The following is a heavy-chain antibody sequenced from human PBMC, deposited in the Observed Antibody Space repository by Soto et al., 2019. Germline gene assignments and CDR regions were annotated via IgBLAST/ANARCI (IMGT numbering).Heavy chain of an antibody. V-gene: IGHV1-8*03. CDR2: INANTGNT. CDR1: GYTLTELS. J-gene: IGHJ4*02. Sequence: ASVKVSCKVSGYTLTELSMHWVRQAPGKGLEWMGWINANTGNTGYAQKFQGRVTITRNTSMSTAYMELSSLRSEDTAVYYCARSPSPKYSSGWYVDWGQGTLVTVSS. CDR3: ARSPSPKYSSGWYVD. D-gene: IGHD6-19*01.